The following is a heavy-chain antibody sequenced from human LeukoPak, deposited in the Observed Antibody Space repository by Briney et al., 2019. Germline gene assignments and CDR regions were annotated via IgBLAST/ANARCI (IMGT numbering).Heavy chain of an antibody. CDR2: ISSSGSTI. CDR3: ARSRSSWSYYFDY. J-gene: IGHJ4*02. V-gene: IGHV3-11*01. Sequence: GGSLRLSCAASGFTFSDYYMSWIRQAPGEGLEWVSYISSSGSTIYYADSVKGRFTISRDNAKNSLYLQMNSLRAEDTAVYYCARSRSSWSYYFDYWGQGTLVTVSS. CDR1: GFTFSDYY. D-gene: IGHD6-13*01.